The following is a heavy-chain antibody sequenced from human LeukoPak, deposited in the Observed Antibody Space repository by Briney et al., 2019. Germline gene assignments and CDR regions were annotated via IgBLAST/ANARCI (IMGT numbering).Heavy chain of an antibody. CDR3: ARREASSWYSD. D-gene: IGHD6-13*01. J-gene: IGHJ4*02. V-gene: IGHV4-39*01. CDR1: GASISSNTYY. CDR2: IYYIGST. Sequence: PSETLSLTCTVSGASISSNTYYWGWIRQSPGEKLEWIGNIYYIGSTYYNPSLESRVTISIDTSKNQFSLKSRSVTAADTAVYYCARREASSWYSDWGQGTLVTVSS.